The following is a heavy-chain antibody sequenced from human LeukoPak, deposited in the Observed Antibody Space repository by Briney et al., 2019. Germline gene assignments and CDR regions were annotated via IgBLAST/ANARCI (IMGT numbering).Heavy chain of an antibody. Sequence: SETLSLTCTVSGGSISGYYWSWIRQPPGKGLEWIGEINHSGSTNYNPSLKSRVTISVDTSKNQFSLKLSSVTAADTAVYYCARHSSGWYVYWGQGTLVTVSS. CDR1: GGSISGYY. D-gene: IGHD6-19*01. CDR3: ARHSSGWYVY. CDR2: INHSGST. V-gene: IGHV4-34*01. J-gene: IGHJ4*02.